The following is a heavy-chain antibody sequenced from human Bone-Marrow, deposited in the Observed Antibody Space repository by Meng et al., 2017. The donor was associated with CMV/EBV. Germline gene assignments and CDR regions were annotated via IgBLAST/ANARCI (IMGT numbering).Heavy chain of an antibody. D-gene: IGHD3-10*01. J-gene: IGHJ6*02. CDR1: GYTFTSYG. Sequence: ASVKVSCKASGYTFTSYGISWVRQAPGQGLEWMGWISAYNGNTNYAQKLQGRVTMTTDTSTSTAYMELRRLRSDDTAVYYCARMGDVLLWFGELLRTGYYGMDVWGQGTTVTVSS. CDR3: ARMGDVLLWFGELLRTGYYGMDV. CDR2: ISAYNGNT. V-gene: IGHV1-18*01.